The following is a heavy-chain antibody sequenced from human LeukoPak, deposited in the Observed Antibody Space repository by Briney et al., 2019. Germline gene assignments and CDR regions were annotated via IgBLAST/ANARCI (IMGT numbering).Heavy chain of an antibody. Sequence: ASVKVSCKASAYTFTSYHMHWVRQAPGQGLEIMGIINPSSGSTTYAQKFQGRVTMTRDTSTSTVYMELSSLRSEDTAVYYRAKLAAAGSAHYYFDYWGQGTLVTVSS. V-gene: IGHV1-46*01. CDR1: AYTFTSYH. CDR2: INPSSGST. D-gene: IGHD6-13*01. J-gene: IGHJ4*02. CDR3: AKLAAAGSAHYYFDY.